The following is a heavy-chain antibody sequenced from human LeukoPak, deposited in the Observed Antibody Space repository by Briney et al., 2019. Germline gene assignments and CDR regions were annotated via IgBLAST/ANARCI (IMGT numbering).Heavy chain of an antibody. Sequence: GGSLRLSCAASGFTVSSDYMSWVRQAPGKGLEWVSLISSYHSTYYADSVKGRFTISRDNSKNTLYLQMNSLRAEDTAVYFCARAEYDSSLGFAYWGQGTLVTVSS. CDR2: ISSYHST. D-gene: IGHD3-22*01. CDR1: GFTVSSDY. J-gene: IGHJ4*02. CDR3: ARAEYDSSLGFAY. V-gene: IGHV3-53*01.